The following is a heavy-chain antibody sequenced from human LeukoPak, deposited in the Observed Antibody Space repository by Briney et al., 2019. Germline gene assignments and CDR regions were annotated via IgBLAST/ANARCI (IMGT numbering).Heavy chain of an antibody. V-gene: IGHV1-2*02. CDR3: ARSTTVTTPYYYYGMDV. CDR2: INPNSGGT. J-gene: IGHJ6*02. CDR1: GYTFTGYY. D-gene: IGHD4-17*01. Sequence: SVKVSCKASGYTFTGYYMHWVRQAPGQGLEWMGWINPNSGGTNYAQKFQGRVTMTRDTSISTAYMELSRLRSDDTAVYYCARSTTVTTPYYYYGMDVWGQGTTVTVSS.